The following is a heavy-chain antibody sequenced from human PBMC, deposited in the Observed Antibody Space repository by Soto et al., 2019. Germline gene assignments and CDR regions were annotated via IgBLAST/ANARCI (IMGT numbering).Heavy chain of an antibody. D-gene: IGHD3-10*01. V-gene: IGHV3-33*01. CDR2: IWYDGSNK. CDR3: AREYYYCSGSPTQY. J-gene: IGHJ4*02. CDR1: GFTFSSYG. Sequence: QVQLVESGGGVVQPGRSLRLSCAASGFTFSSYGMHWVLQAPGKGLEWVAVIWYDGSNKYYADSVKGRVTIARDNSKNTRYLQMNSLRAEDTAVYYCAREYYYCSGSPTQYWGQGTLVTVSS.